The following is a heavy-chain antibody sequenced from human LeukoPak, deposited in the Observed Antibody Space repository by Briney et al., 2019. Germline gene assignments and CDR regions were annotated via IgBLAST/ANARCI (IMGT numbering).Heavy chain of an antibody. CDR2: ISGSGGST. J-gene: IGHJ4*02. D-gene: IGHD3-10*01. Sequence: GGSLRLSCAASGFPFSSFAMSWVRQAPGKVLEGVSAISGSGGSTYYADSVKGRFTISRDNYKNTLYLQMNSLRAEDTAVYYCAKDTNYYGSGSPDYWGQGTLVTVSS. V-gene: IGHV3-23*01. CDR1: GFPFSSFA. CDR3: AKDTNYYGSGSPDY.